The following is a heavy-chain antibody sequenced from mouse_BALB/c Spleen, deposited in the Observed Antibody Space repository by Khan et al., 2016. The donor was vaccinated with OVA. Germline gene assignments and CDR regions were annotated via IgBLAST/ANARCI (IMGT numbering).Heavy chain of an antibody. D-gene: IGHD1-1*01. CDR3: ARIYRSDFDY. CDR1: GYSFTGYF. V-gene: IGHV1-20*02. J-gene: IGHJ2*01. Sequence: VRLQQSGPELVKPGASVKISCKASGYSFTGYFMNWVMQSHGKSLEWIGRINPHIGETFYNQKFKGKATLTVDESSSTAHMELRSLASEDSAVYYCARIYRSDFDYWGKGTTLTVSS. CDR2: INPHIGET.